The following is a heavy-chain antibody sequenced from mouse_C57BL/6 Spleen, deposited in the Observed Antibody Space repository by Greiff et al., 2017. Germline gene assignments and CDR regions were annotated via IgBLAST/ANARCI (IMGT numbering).Heavy chain of an antibody. CDR3: ARVQIGAMDY. J-gene: IGHJ4*01. CDR1: GYTFTSYG. CDR2: IYPRSGNT. Sequence: QVQLQQSGAELARPGASVKLSCKASGYTFTSYGISWVKQRTGQGLEWIGEIYPRSGNTYSNEKFKGKATLTADKSSSTAYMELRSLTSEDSAVYFCARVQIGAMDYWGQGTSVTVSS. V-gene: IGHV1-81*01.